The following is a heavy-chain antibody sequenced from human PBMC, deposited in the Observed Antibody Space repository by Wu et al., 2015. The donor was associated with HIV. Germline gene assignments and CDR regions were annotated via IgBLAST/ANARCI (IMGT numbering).Heavy chain of an antibody. J-gene: IGHJ4*02. CDR3: ARDWDSAGWYYFDY. CDR2: IIPIFGTA. Sequence: QVQLVQSGAEVKKPGSSVKVSCKASGGTFSSYAISWVRQAPGQGLEWMGGIIPIFGTANYAQKFQGRVTITADESTSTAYMELTGLRFEDTAIYYCARDWDSAGWYYFDYLGQGTLVTSPQ. CDR1: GGTFSSYA. V-gene: IGHV1-69*12. D-gene: IGHD6-19*01.